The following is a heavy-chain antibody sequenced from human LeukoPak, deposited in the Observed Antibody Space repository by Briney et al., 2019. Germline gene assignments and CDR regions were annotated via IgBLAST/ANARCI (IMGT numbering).Heavy chain of an antibody. D-gene: IGHD4-17*01. V-gene: IGHV1-69*05. CDR2: IILIFGTA. J-gene: IGHJ3*02. CDR3: ARESYGDYLAFDI. CDR1: GGTFSSYA. Sequence: SVKVSCKASGGTFSSYAISWVRQAPGQGLEWMGGIILIFGTANYAQKLQGRVTMTTDTSTSTAYMELRSLRSDDTAVYYCARESYGDYLAFDIWGQGTMVTVSS.